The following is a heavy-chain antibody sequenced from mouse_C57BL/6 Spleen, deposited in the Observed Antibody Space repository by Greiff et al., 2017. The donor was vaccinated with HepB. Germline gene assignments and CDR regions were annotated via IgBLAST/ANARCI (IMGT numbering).Heavy chain of an antibody. CDR2: IYPSDSET. J-gene: IGHJ2*01. CDR3: ARSGIYYYGSSYGY. CDR1: GYTFTSYW. V-gene: IGHV1-61*01. Sequence: QVQLQQPGAELVRPGSSVKLSCKASGYTFTSYWMDWVKQRPGQGLEWIGNIYPSDSETHYNQKFKDKATLTVDKSSSTAYMQLSSLTSEDSAVYYCARSGIYYYGSSYGYWGQGTTLTVSS. D-gene: IGHD1-1*01.